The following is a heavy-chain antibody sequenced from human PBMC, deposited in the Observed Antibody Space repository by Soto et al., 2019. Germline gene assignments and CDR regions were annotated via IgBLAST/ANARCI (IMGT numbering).Heavy chain of an antibody. CDR2: IYYSGST. CDR3: ARGGIPPSGYGIAYAMDV. CDR1: GVSISGSRYY. V-gene: IGHV4-39*01. D-gene: IGHD1-26*01. Sequence: SETLSLTCTVSGVSISGSRYYWGWIRQPLGRGLEWIGNIYYSGSTYYTPALKSRVTLSVDTSKNQFSLNLNSVNAAHTAVYYCARGGIPPSGYGIAYAMDVWGEGTTVTVS. J-gene: IGHJ6*01.